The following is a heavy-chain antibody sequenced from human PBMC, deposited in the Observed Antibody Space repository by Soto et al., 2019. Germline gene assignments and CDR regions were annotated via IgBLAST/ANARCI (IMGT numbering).Heavy chain of an antibody. Sequence: QVELVQSGAEVKKPGSSVKVSCQASEDTFRNYAISWVRQAPGQGLEWMGGIIPIFGTANYAKKFQGRVTITADTSANTVYLELSSLRSEDTAVYYCARTKYDSSAYYYWYLGLWGRGTLVTVSS. V-gene: IGHV1-69*06. CDR1: EDTFRNYA. D-gene: IGHD3-22*01. J-gene: IGHJ2*01. CDR2: IIPIFGTA. CDR3: ARTKYDSSAYYYWYLGL.